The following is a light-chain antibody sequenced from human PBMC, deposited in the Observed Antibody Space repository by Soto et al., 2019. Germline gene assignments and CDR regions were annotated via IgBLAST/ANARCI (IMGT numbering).Light chain of an antibody. J-gene: IGKJ4*01. CDR3: QKRSNWPQIT. V-gene: IGKV3-11*01. CDR1: QSVSKY. CDR2: DAS. Sequence: EIVLTQSPATLSLSPGERATLSCRASQSVSKYLAWYQQKPGQAPRLLIHDASNRATGIPARFSGSGSGTDFTLTIRSLEPEDVGVYYCQKRSNWPQITFGGGTKV.